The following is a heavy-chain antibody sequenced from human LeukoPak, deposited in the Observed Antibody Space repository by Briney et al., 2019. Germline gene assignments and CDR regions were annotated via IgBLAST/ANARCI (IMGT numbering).Heavy chain of an antibody. D-gene: IGHD5/OR15-5a*01. CDR1: GFPFSSYV. Sequence: GGSLRLSCAASGFPFSSYVMRWVRQAPGKGLEWVAYISHDSDNIYYPDFVKGRFTISRDNAENSLYLQMNSLRDEDTAIYYCARDSVWAFNYWGQGTRVTVSS. V-gene: IGHV3-48*02. CDR2: ISHDSDNI. CDR3: ARDSVWAFNY. J-gene: IGHJ4*02.